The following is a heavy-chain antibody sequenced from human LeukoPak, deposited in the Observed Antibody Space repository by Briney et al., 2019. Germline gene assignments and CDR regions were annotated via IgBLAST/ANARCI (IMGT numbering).Heavy chain of an antibody. D-gene: IGHD6-19*01. Sequence: GGSLRLSCAASGFTFSSYAMHWVRQAPGKGLEWVAVISYDGSNKYYADSVKGRFTISRDNSKNTLYLQMNSLRAEDTALYYCAKDYSSGWYVFDYWGQGTLVTVSS. CDR2: ISYDGSNK. J-gene: IGHJ4*02. CDR3: AKDYSSGWYVFDY. CDR1: GFTFSSYA. V-gene: IGHV3-30-3*01.